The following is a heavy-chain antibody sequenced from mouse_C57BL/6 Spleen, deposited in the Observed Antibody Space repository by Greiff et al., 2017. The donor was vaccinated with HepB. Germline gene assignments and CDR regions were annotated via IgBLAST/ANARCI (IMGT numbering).Heavy chain of an antibody. CDR3: EEDSSVLSFAY. Sequence: QVQLQQSGAELAKPGASVKLSCKASGYTFTSYWMHWVKQRPGQGLEWIGYINPSSGYTKYNQKFKDKATLTADKSSSTAYMQLSSLTYEDSAVYYCEEDSSVLSFAYWGQGTLVTVSA. CDR1: GYTFTSYW. D-gene: IGHD3-2*02. J-gene: IGHJ3*01. V-gene: IGHV1-7*01. CDR2: INPSSGYT.